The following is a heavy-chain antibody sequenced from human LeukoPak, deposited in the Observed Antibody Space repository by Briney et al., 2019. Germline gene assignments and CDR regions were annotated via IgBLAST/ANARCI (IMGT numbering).Heavy chain of an antibody. CDR3: ARVWVNQSKYLLWFDP. J-gene: IGHJ5*02. CDR1: GGSISSYY. V-gene: IGHV4-59*01. CDR2: IYYSGST. Sequence: SETLSLTCTVSGGSISSYYWSWIRQPPGKGLEWIGYIYYSGSTNYNPSLKSRVTISVDTSKNQFSLKLSSVTAADTAVYYCARVWVNQSKYLLWFDPWGQGTLVTVSS. D-gene: IGHD1-14*01.